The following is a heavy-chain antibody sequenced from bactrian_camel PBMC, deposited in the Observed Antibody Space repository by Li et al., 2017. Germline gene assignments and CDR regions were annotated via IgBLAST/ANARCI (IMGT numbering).Heavy chain of an antibody. J-gene: IGHJ4*01. CDR1: VSGYSYSSYC. D-gene: IGHD1*01. V-gene: IGHV3S1*01. CDR2: VNSDGTT. CDR3: AKEGFTPYELNF. Sequence: HVQLVESGGGSVQSGGSLRLSCAASVSGYSYSSYCLGWFRQAPGKEREGVAGVNSDGTTGYADSVQNRFTVSRDHANNTLYLQMDSLKPEDTAQYYCAKEGFTPYELNFWGQGTQVTVS.